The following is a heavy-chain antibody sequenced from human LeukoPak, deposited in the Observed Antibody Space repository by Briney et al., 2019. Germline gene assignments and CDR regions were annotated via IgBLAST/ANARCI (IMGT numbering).Heavy chain of an antibody. D-gene: IGHD1-26*01. Sequence: PGGSLRLSCAASGFTFGSYEMIWVRQAPGKGLEWVSYISSSGTTIYYADSVKGRFTISRDNSKNTLYLQMISLRADDTAVYYCARQVGPDYWGQGTLVSVSS. J-gene: IGHJ4*02. V-gene: IGHV3-48*03. CDR3: ARQVGPDY. CDR1: GFTFGSYE. CDR2: ISSSGTTI.